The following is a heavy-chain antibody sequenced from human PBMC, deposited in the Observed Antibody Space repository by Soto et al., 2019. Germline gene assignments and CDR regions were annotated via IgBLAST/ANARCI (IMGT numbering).Heavy chain of an antibody. CDR3: AKYPTSYYDFWSGPFDI. D-gene: IGHD3-3*01. Sequence: GGSLRHSCGAAGCTFSNYAMSWVRKATGKGLVWVSALSGSGGSTYYADSVKGRFTISRDNSKNTLYLQMNSLRAEDTAVYYCAKYPTSYYDFWSGPFDIWGQGTMVTVSS. J-gene: IGHJ3*02. V-gene: IGHV3-23*01. CDR2: LSGSGGST. CDR1: GCTFSNYA.